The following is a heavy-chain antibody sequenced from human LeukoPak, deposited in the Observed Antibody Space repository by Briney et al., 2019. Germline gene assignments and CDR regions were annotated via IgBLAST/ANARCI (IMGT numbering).Heavy chain of an antibody. D-gene: IGHD3-10*01. J-gene: IGHJ4*02. CDR2: ISSSSSYI. CDR3: ARDPLWFGDFHY. CDR1: GFTFSSYS. Sequence: GGSLRLSCAASGFTFSSYSMNWVRQAPGKGLEWVSSISSSSSYIYYADSVKGRFTISRDNAKNSLYLQMNSLRAEDTAVYYCARDPLWFGDFHYWGQETLVTVST. V-gene: IGHV3-21*01.